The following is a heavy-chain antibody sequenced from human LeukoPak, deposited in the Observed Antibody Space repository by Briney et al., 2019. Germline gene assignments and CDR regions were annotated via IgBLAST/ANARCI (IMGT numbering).Heavy chain of an antibody. J-gene: IGHJ4*02. CDR2: INHRGST. CDR3: ATQDGYNPDGDY. V-gene: IGHV4-34*01. D-gene: IGHD5-24*01. CDR1: GGSFSGYY. Sequence: PSETLSLTCAVYGGSFSGYYWSWIRQPPGKGLEWIGEINHRGSTNYNPSLKSRVTISVDTSKNQFSLKLSSVTAADTAVYYCATQDGYNPDGDYWGQGTLVTVSS.